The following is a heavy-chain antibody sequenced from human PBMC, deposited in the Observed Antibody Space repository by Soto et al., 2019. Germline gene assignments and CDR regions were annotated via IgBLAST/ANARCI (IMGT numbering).Heavy chain of an antibody. Sequence: GGSLRLSCAASGFGFSAYSMSWVRQAPGKGLEWVSHIDSSGSPTFYADSVKGRFTISRDNSGNILFLQMNNLRAEDSAVYYCAKYRQPDGIWTFYYWGQGTLVPVSS. CDR3: AKYRQPDGIWTFYY. CDR2: IDSSGSPT. D-gene: IGHD3-9*01. J-gene: IGHJ4*02. CDR1: GFGFSAYS. V-gene: IGHV3-23*01.